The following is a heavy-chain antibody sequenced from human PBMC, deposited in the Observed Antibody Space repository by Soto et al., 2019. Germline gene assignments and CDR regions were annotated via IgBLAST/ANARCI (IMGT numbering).Heavy chain of an antibody. CDR3: ARPLSPGGGHDAFAI. V-gene: IGHV5-51*03. J-gene: IGHJ3*02. Sequence: EVQLVQSGAEVKKPGESLKISCKGSGYSFTSYWIGWVRQMPGKGLECMGIIYPGDSDTRYSPSFQGQVTISADKSISTASLQWSSLKASETAMYYCARPLSPGGGHDAFAIWGQGTMVTVSS. CDR1: GYSFTSYW. D-gene: IGHD2-15*01. CDR2: IYPGDSDT.